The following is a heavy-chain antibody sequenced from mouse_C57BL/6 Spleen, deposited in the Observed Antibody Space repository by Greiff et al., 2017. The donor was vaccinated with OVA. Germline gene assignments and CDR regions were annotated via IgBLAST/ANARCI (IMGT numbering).Heavy chain of an antibody. CDR2: IYPGDGDT. D-gene: IGHD1-1*01. Sequence: VQLQQSGAELVKPGASVKISCKASGYAFSSYWMNWVKQRPGKGLEWIGQIYPGDGDTNYNGKFKGKATLTADKSSSTAYMQLSSLTSEDSAVYFCARSFYYGSSYPYYYAMDYWGQGTSVTVSS. CDR3: ARSFYYGSSYPYYYAMDY. V-gene: IGHV1-80*01. J-gene: IGHJ4*01. CDR1: GYAFSSYW.